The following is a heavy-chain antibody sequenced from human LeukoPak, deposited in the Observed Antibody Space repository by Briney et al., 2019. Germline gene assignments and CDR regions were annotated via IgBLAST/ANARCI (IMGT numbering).Heavy chain of an antibody. CDR2: ISGSGGST. J-gene: IGHJ4*02. CDR1: GFTFSSYG. Sequence: GGSLRLSCAASGFTFSSYGMSWVRQAPGKGLEWVSAISGSGGSTYYADSVKGRFTISRDNAKNSLYLQLNSLRAEDTAVYYCARPDGSGSFYRSDYWGQGSLVTVSS. D-gene: IGHD3-10*01. V-gene: IGHV3-23*01. CDR3: ARPDGSGSFYRSDY.